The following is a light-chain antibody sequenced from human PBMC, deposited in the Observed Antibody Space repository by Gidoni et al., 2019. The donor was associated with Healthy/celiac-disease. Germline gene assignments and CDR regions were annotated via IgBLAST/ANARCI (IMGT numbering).Light chain of an antibody. CDR1: QSIISY. CDR2: AAS. J-gene: IGKJ1*01. Sequence: DIQMTQSPSSLSASVGDRVTIPCWASQSIISYLNWYQQKPGNAPKLLIYAASSLPSWVTSRFSSSGSGTDFTLTISSLLPEDFATYYCQQSYSTPWTFGQGTKVEIK. CDR3: QQSYSTPWT. V-gene: IGKV1-39*01.